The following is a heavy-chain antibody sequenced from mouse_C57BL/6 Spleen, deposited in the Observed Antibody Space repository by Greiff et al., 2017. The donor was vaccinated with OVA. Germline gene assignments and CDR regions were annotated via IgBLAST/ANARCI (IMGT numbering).Heavy chain of an antibody. D-gene: IGHD1-1*01. Sequence: QFQLQQPGAELVKPGASVKVSCKASGYTFTSYWMHWVKQRPGQGLEWIGRIHPSDSDTNYNQKFKGKATLTVDKSSSTAYMQLSSLTSEDSAVYYCAIPYYYGSSLYAMDYWGQGTSVTVSS. CDR1: GYTFTSYW. V-gene: IGHV1-74*01. CDR3: AIPYYYGSSLYAMDY. J-gene: IGHJ4*01. CDR2: IHPSDSDT.